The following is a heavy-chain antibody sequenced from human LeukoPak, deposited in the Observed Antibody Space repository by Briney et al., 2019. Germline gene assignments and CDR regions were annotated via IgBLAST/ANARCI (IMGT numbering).Heavy chain of an antibody. Sequence: SETLSLTFAVYGGSFGGYSWNWIRQPPGKGLEWIGEINHSGSTNYNSSLKSRVTISVDTSKSQFSLKLNSVTAADTAVYHCARGWGRAGNRYGYWWFDPWGQGTLVTVSS. D-gene: IGHD5-18*01. CDR2: INHSGST. CDR3: ARGWGRAGNRYGYWWFDP. J-gene: IGHJ5*02. CDR1: GGSFGGYS. V-gene: IGHV4-34*01.